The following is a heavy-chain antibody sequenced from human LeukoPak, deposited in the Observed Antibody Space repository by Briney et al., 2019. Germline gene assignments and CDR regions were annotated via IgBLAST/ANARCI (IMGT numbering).Heavy chain of an antibody. D-gene: IGHD3-10*01. CDR3: ARESGFGALFPHCMDV. J-gene: IGHJ6*02. CDR2: ISASADNT. Sequence: GGSLRLSCAASGFSFSTYAMTWVRQAPGKGLEWVSSISASADNTYYADSVKGRFTVSRDNSKNTLYLQMNSLRAEDTAVYYCARESGFGALFPHCMDVWGQGTTVTVSS. V-gene: IGHV3-23*01. CDR1: GFSFSTYA.